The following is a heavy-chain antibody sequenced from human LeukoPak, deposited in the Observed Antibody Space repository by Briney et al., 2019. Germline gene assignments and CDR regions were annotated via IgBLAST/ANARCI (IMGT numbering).Heavy chain of an antibody. D-gene: IGHD3-22*01. V-gene: IGHV4-39*01. CDR3: ARHRVSSGRFD. J-gene: IGHJ4*02. CDR2: IYYSGST. Sequence: PSETLSLTCTVSGGSISSSSYYWGWIRQPPGKGLEWIGSIYYSGSTYYNPSLKSRVTISVDTSKNQFSLKLSPVTAADTAVYYCARHRVSSGRFDWGQGTLVTVSS. CDR1: GGSISSSSYY.